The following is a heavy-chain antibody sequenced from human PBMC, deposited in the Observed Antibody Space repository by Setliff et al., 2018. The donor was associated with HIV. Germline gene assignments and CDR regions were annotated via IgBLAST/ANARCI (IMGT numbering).Heavy chain of an antibody. CDR3: ATTRPISTGYPGFFDS. J-gene: IGHJ4*02. V-gene: IGHV4-39*01. D-gene: IGHD3-9*01. Sequence: PSETLSLTCTVSGGSVSTSTYYWGWIRQPPGKGLEYIGTLSYRGTTHYSPSLKSRIALSIDSSKNQFSLNLHFVTATDSALYYCATTRPISTGYPGFFDSWGQGIVVTVSS. CDR2: LSYRGTT. CDR1: GGSVSTSTYY.